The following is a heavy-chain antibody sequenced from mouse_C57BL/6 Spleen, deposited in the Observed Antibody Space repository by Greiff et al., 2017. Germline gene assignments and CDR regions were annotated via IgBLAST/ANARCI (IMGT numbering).Heavy chain of an antibody. V-gene: IGHV5-6*01. CDR1: GFTFSSYG. D-gene: IGHD2-1*01. CDR2: ISSGGSYT. J-gene: IGHJ3*01. Sequence: EVKLVESGGDLVKPGGSLKLSCAASGFTFSSYGMSWVRQTPDKRLEWVATISSGGSYTYYPDSVKGRFTISRDNAKNTLYLQMSRLKSEDTAMYYCARQRGGNYDLAWFAYWGQGTLVTVSA. CDR3: ARQRGGNYDLAWFAY.